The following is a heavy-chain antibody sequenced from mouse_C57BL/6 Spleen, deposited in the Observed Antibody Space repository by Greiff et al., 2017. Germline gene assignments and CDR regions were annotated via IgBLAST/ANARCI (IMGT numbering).Heavy chain of an antibody. V-gene: IGHV5-9-1*02. CDR1: GFTFSSYA. Sequence: DVQLVESGEGLVKPGGSLKLSCAASGFTFSSYAMSWVRQTPEKRLEWVAYISSGGDYIYYADTVKGRFTISRDNARNTLYLQMSSLKSEDTAMYYCTRGGAPYWYFDVWGTGTTVTVSS. CDR3: TRGGAPYWYFDV. J-gene: IGHJ1*03. CDR2: ISSGGDYI.